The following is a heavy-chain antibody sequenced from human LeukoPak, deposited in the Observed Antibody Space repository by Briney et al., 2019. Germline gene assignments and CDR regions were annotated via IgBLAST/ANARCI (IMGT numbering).Heavy chain of an antibody. CDR1: GFTFSSYA. V-gene: IGHV3-30-3*01. CDR3: ARDRFPSTGWYWYLDH. Sequence: AGGSLRLSCAASGFTFSSYAMHWVRQAPGKGLEWVAVISYDGSIKYSADSVKGRFTFSRDNSQNTLYLQMNSLRAEDTAVYYCARDRFPSTGWYWYLDHWGQGTLVTVSS. D-gene: IGHD6-19*01. CDR2: ISYDGSIK. J-gene: IGHJ4*02.